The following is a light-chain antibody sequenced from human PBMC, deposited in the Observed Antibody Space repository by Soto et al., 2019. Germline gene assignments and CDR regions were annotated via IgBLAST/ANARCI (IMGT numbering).Light chain of an antibody. J-gene: IGKJ2*01. CDR2: AAS. V-gene: IGKV1-39*01. CDR1: QSISTF. CDR3: QHSYNTSLYT. Sequence: DIQMTQAPASRSASVGDRVTITCRASQSISTFLNWYQQKPGQAPKVLIYAASSRQSGVPSRFSGSGSGTDFTLTISSLQPEDFAIYYCQHSYNTSLYTFGPGTKLEIK.